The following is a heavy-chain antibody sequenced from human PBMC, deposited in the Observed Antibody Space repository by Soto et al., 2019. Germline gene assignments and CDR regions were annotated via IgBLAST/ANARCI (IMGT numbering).Heavy chain of an antibody. J-gene: IGHJ5*02. CDR2: TYYRSKWFH. V-gene: IGHV6-1*01. Sequence: SLTCAISGDSVSSDSAAWNWIRQSPSRGLEWLGRTYYRSKWFHDYAVSVKSRIIINADTSKNQFSLQLTSVTPEDTAIYYCVRAPPVIGANWFDPWGQGTLVTVSS. CDR1: GDSVSSDSAA. D-gene: IGHD1-26*01. CDR3: VRAPPVIGANWFDP.